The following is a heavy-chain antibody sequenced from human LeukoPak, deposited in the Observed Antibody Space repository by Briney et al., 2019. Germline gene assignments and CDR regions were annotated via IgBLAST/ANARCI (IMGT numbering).Heavy chain of an antibody. V-gene: IGHV3-43*02. J-gene: IGHJ4*02. CDR3: ARGNTTFYDVWTGYYWFGGYFDF. D-gene: IGHD3-3*01. Sequence: PGGSLRLSCAASGFTFGDYAMHWVRQVPGRAPEWVSLINDDGTNTYYADSVKGRLTISRDKGKNSLFLQMDGLRTEDTALYFCARGNTTFYDVWTGYYWFGGYFDFWGQGTQVTVSS. CDR2: INDDGTNT. CDR1: GFTFGDYA.